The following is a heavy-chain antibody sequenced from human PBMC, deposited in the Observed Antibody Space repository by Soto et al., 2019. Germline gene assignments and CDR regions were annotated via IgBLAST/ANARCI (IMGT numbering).Heavy chain of an antibody. J-gene: IGHJ4*02. D-gene: IGHD3-16*01. CDR2: ISGSGGST. CDR1: GFTFSSYV. Sequence: SLRLSCAASGFTFSSYVMSWVRQTPGRGLEWVSAISGSGGSTYYADSVKGRFTISRDNSKNTLYLQMNSLRAEDTAVYYCAKSLTSRGYFDYWGQGTLVTVSS. CDR3: AKSLTSRGYFDY. V-gene: IGHV3-23*01.